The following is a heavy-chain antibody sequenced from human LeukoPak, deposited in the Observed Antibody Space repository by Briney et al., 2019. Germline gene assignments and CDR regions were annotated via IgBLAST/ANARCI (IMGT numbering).Heavy chain of an antibody. Sequence: GGSLRLSCAASGFTFRDFWMSWVRQAPGKGLEWVANIRQDGSEKYYVDSVKGRFTISRDNAQKSLYLESDSLRAEDTAVYYCAREGIQLYFPLTHCGQGTLVTVSS. D-gene: IGHD5-18*01. CDR3: AREGIQLYFPLTH. CDR1: GFTFRDFW. V-gene: IGHV3-7*01. J-gene: IGHJ4*02. CDR2: IRQDGSEK.